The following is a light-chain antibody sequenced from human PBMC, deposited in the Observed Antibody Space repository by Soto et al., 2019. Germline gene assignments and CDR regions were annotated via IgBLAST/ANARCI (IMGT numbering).Light chain of an antibody. CDR3: YSYRGYYTRV. J-gene: IGLJ1*01. CDR2: EFS. Sequence: QSVLTPPASLSGSPGQSLTISCTVTSSHVGGYNFVSWYQQHPGRAPKLLIYEFSRRPSGVSNRFSGSKSGDTASLTISGLQAEDEADYYCYSYRGYYTRVFGTGTKVTVL. V-gene: IGLV2-14*01. CDR1: SSHVGGYNF.